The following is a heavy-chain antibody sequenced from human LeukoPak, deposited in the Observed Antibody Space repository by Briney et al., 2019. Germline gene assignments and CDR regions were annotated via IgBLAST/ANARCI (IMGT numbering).Heavy chain of an antibody. Sequence: ASVKVSCKASGYTFTGYYLHWVRQAPGQGLEWMGWINPNSSDTNYAQKFQGRVTMTRDTSISTAYMELSRLRSDDTAVYYCARWMATVTTPDYWGQGTLVTVSS. CDR2: INPNSSDT. D-gene: IGHD4-11*01. CDR1: GYTFTGYY. V-gene: IGHV1-2*02. CDR3: ARWMATVTTPDY. J-gene: IGHJ4*02.